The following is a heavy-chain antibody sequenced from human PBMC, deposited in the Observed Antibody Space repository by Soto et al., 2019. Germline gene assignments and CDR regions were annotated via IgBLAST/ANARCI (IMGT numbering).Heavy chain of an antibody. CDR2: IYSGGST. D-gene: IGHD3-9*01. J-gene: IGHJ6*02. Sequence: GGSLRLSCAASGFTVSSNYMSWVRQAPGKGLEWVSVIYSGGSTYYADSVKGRFTISRDNSKNTLYLQMNSLRAEDTAVYYCARGYYDILTGSYNYYGMDVWGQGTTVTVSS. V-gene: IGHV3-66*01. CDR3: ARGYYDILTGSYNYYGMDV. CDR1: GFTVSSNY.